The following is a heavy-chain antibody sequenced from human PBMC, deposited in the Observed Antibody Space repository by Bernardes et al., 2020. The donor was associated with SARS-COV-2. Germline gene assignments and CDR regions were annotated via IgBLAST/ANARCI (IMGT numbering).Heavy chain of an antibody. J-gene: IGHJ4*02. Sequence: SVPTLVKPTQTLTLTCTFSGFSLSTSGVGVGWIRQPPGKALEWLALIYWDDDKRYSPSLKSRLTITKDTSKNQVVLTMTNMDPVDTATYYCAHRSSGWYIPYFDYWGQGTLVTVSS. V-gene: IGHV2-5*02. D-gene: IGHD6-19*01. CDR2: IYWDDDK. CDR3: AHRSSGWYIPYFDY. CDR1: GFSLSTSGVG.